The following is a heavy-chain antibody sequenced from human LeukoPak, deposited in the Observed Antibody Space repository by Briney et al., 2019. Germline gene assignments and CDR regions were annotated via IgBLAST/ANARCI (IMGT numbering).Heavy chain of an antibody. D-gene: IGHD3-22*01. J-gene: IGHJ4*02. CDR2: IYYSGST. V-gene: IGHV4-30-4*08. CDR3: ARARPYDSSFDY. CDR1: GGSISSGDYY. Sequence: SQTLSLTCTVSGGSISSGDYYWSWIRQPPGKGLEWIGYIYYSGSTSYYPSLKSRVTISLDTSKNQFSLKLSSVTAADTAVYYCARARPYDSSFDYWGQGTLVTVSS.